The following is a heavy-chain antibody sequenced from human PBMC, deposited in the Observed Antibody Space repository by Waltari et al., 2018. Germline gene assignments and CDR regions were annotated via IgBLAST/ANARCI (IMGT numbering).Heavy chain of an antibody. Sequence: EVNLLESGGGLAQPGGSLRLSCAASGFTFSSYAMTWVRQAPGKGLAWVSVIGSGGATTHYADPAKGRFAGSRDNPKSTLHLQMNNLSVEDTAIYYCAKGSRVSTTLYHYYPLDVWGQGAAVT. J-gene: IGHJ6*02. CDR1: GFTFSSYA. D-gene: IGHD3-22*01. CDR3: AKGSRVSTTLYHYYPLDV. V-gene: IGHV3-23*01. CDR2: IGSGGATT.